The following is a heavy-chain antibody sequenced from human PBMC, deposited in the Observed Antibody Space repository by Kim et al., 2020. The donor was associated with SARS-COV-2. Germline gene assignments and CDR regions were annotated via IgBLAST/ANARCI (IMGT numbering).Heavy chain of an antibody. Sequence: GGSLRLSCAASGFTFSSYSMNWVRQAPGKGLEWVSSISSSSSYIYYADSVKGRFTISRDNAKNSLYLQMNSLRAEDTAVYYCARGRRGYSYGYSDYWGQGTLVTVSS. D-gene: IGHD5-18*01. CDR2: ISSSSSYI. CDR1: GFTFSSYS. J-gene: IGHJ4*02. CDR3: ARGRRGYSYGYSDY. V-gene: IGHV3-21*01.